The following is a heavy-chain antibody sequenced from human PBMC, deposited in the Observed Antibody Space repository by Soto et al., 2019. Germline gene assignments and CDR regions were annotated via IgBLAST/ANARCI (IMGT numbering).Heavy chain of an antibody. CDR2: IYYSGST. J-gene: IGHJ4*02. CDR1: GGSISSYTFY. V-gene: IGHV4-39*05. Sequence: PSGTPSPPRTVSGGSISSYTFYWGWIRQPPGKGLEWIGSIYYSGSTYYNPSLKSRVTISVDTSKNQFSLKLSSVTAADTAVYYCANSYGDYVSYWGQGTLVTVSS. CDR3: ANSYGDYVSY. D-gene: IGHD4-17*01.